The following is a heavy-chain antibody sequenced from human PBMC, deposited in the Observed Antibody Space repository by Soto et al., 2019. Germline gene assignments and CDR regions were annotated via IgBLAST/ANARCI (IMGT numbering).Heavy chain of an antibody. J-gene: IGHJ3*02. CDR1: GGSVSSGSYY. CDR3: ARVVITIFGDAFDI. Sequence: QVQLQESGPGLVKPSETLSPTCTVSGGSVSSGSYYCSWIRQPPGQGLEWIGYIYYSGSTNHNPSLRSRFTISVDTSKNQFSLKLSSVTAADTAVYYCARVVITIFGDAFDIWGQGTMVTVSS. V-gene: IGHV4-61*01. CDR2: IYYSGST. D-gene: IGHD3-10*02.